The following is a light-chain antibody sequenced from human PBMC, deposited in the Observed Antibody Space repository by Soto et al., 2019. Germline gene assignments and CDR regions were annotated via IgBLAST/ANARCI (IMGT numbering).Light chain of an antibody. CDR3: SSYAGSNIL. J-gene: IGLJ2*01. CDR2: EVS. Sequence: QSVLTQPPSASGSPGQSVTISCTGTSSDVGGYNYVSWYQQHPGKAPKLMIYEVSKRPSGVPDRFSGSKSGNTASLTVSGLQAEDEADYYCSSYAGSNILFGRGTKVTVL. V-gene: IGLV2-8*01. CDR1: SSDVGGYNY.